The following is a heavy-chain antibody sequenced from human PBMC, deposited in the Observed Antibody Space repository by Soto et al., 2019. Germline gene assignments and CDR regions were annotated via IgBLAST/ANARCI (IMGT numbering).Heavy chain of an antibody. V-gene: IGHV3-49*03. J-gene: IGHJ6*02. Sequence: GGSLRLSCTASGFTFGDYAMSWFRQAPGKGLEWVGFIRSKAYGGTTEYAASVKGRFTISRDDSKSIAYLQMNSLKTEDTAVYYCTRSNPTYDFWSGYSSPDYYYYGMDVWGQGTTVTVSS. CDR3: TRSNPTYDFWSGYSSPDYYYYGMDV. D-gene: IGHD3-3*01. CDR1: GFTFGDYA. CDR2: IRSKAYGGTT.